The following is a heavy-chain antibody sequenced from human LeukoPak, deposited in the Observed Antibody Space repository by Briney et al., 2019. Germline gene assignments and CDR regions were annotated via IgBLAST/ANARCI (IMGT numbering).Heavy chain of an antibody. CDR1: GFTFSSYT. V-gene: IGHV3-21*01. J-gene: IGHJ4*02. CDR3: ARDAYDSSGYYYGPGFDY. Sequence: GGSLRLSCAASGFTFSSYTINWVRQAPGKGLEWVSSISGSSYYIYYADSVRGRFTITRDNAKNSVYLQMNSLRAEDTAVYYCARDAYDSSGYYYGPGFDYWGQGTLVTVSS. D-gene: IGHD3-22*01. CDR2: ISGSSYYI.